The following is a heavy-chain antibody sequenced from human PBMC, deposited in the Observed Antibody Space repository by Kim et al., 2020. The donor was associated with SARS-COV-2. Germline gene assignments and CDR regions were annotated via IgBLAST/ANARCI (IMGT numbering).Heavy chain of an antibody. V-gene: IGHV4-34*01. Sequence: SETLSLTCAVYGGSFSGYYWSWIRQPPGKGLEWIGEINHSGSTNYNPSLKSRVTISVDTSKNQFTLKLSSVTAADTAVYYCARSPGSRGFDPWGQGTLVTVSS. D-gene: IGHD3-10*01. CDR3: ARSPGSRGFDP. CDR2: INHSGST. J-gene: IGHJ5*02. CDR1: GGSFSGYY.